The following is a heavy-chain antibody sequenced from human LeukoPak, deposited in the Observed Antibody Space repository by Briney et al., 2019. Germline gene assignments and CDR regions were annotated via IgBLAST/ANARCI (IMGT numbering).Heavy chain of an antibody. D-gene: IGHD6-6*01. CDR2: IYYSGST. J-gene: IGHJ6*03. Sequence: SETLSLTCTVSGGSISSSSYYWGWIRQPPGKGLEWIGSIYYSGSTYYNPSLKSRVTISVDTSKNQFSLKLFSVPAADTAVYYCARGYSSFGYYMDVWGKGTTVTVSS. CDR3: ARGYSSFGYYMDV. V-gene: IGHV4-39*07. CDR1: GGSISSSSYY.